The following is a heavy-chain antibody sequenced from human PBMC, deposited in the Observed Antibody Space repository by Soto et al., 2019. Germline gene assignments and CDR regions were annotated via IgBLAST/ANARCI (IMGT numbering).Heavy chain of an antibody. Sequence: QVQLQESGPGLVKPSGTLSLTCAVSGGSISSCHWWTWVRQSPGKGLEYIGEISHSGTSNSNASLKSRVHLSVDRSKHYFSLTLTSGTAADTAVYYCARVVLSITRGAFDAWGQGTPVIVSS. CDR2: ISHSGTS. D-gene: IGHD1-20*01. CDR1: GGSISSCHW. J-gene: IGHJ3*01. V-gene: IGHV4-4*02. CDR3: ARVVLSITRGAFDA.